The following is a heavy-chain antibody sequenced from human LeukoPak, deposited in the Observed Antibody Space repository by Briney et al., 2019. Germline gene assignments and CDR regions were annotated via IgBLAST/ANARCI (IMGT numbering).Heavy chain of an antibody. J-gene: IGHJ6*02. D-gene: IGHD3-10*01. Sequence: ASVKVSCKASGYTFTSYDINWVRQATGQGLEWMGWMNPNSGNTGYAQKFQGRVTMTRNTSISTAYMELSSLRSEDTAVYYCARAAMVRGVIISYYYYGMDVRGQGTTVTVSS. CDR1: GYTFTSYD. CDR3: ARAAMVRGVIISYYYYGMDV. CDR2: MNPNSGNT. V-gene: IGHV1-8*01.